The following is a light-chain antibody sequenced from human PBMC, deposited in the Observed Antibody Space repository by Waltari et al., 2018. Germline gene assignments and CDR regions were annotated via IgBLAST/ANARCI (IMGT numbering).Light chain of an antibody. CDR3: CSYAGSTTSVV. V-gene: IGLV2-23*02. Sequence: QSALTQPASVSGSPGQSITISCTGTSSDVGGYKYVSWYQQHPGKAPKLMIYNVSKRPSGVSKRFSGSKSGNTASLRISGLQAEDEADYYCCSYAGSTTSVVFGGGTKVTVL. CDR2: NVS. J-gene: IGLJ3*02. CDR1: SSDVGGYKY.